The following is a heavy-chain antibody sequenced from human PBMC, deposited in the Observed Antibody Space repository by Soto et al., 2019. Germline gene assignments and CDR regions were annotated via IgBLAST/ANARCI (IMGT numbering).Heavy chain of an antibody. CDR2: IVPNVGTV. Sequence: QMQLVQSGAEVKKPGSWVKVSCKASGGTLSSFINYPINWVRQAPGQGLEWMGGIVPNVGTVNYAQKFQGRVTITADKSTGTAYTELSSLRSEDTALYYCARRDTSGFLRYFDNWGQGTLVTVSS. J-gene: IGHJ4*02. CDR3: ARRDTSGFLRYFDN. CDR1: GGTLSSFINYP. V-gene: IGHV1-69*06. D-gene: IGHD3-3*01.